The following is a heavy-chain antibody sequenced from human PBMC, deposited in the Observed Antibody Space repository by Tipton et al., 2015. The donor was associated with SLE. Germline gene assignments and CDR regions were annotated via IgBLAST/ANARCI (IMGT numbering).Heavy chain of an antibody. CDR2: IYYSGST. J-gene: IGHJ2*01. CDR1: GGSFSGYY. D-gene: IGHD3-22*01. V-gene: IGHV4-34*01. Sequence: TLSLTCAVYGGSFSGYYWSWIRQPPGKGLEWIGSIYYSGSTYYNPPLKSRVTISVDTSKNQFSLKLSSVTAADTAVYYCARGVMTEWYFDLWGRGTLVTVSS. CDR3: ARGVMTEWYFDL.